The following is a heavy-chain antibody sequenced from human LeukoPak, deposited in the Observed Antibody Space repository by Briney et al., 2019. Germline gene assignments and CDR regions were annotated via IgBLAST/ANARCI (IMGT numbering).Heavy chain of an antibody. Sequence: QTGGSLRLSCAASGFTFDDYAMHWVRQAPGKGLEWVSGISWDSGSIGYADSVKGRFTISRDNAKNSLYLQMNSPRAEDTALYYCAKDIGGSSSWVSYYYYGMDVWGQGTTVTVSS. J-gene: IGHJ6*02. CDR3: AKDIGGSSSWVSYYYYGMDV. CDR1: GFTFDDYA. D-gene: IGHD6-13*01. CDR2: ISWDSGSI. V-gene: IGHV3-9*01.